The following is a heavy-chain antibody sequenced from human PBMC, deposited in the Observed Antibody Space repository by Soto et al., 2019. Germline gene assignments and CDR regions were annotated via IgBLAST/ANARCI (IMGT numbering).Heavy chain of an antibody. J-gene: IGHJ5*02. CDR1: GYTFTGYY. V-gene: IGHV1-2*02. CDR2: INPNSGGT. D-gene: IGHD3-16*02. CDR3: ARAGGGSYRSGFDP. Sequence: ASVKVSCKASGYTFTGYYMHWVRQAPGQGLEWMGWINPNSGGTNYAQKFQGRVTMTRDTSISTAYMELRSLRSDDTAVYYCARAGGGSYRSGFDPWGQGTLVTVSS.